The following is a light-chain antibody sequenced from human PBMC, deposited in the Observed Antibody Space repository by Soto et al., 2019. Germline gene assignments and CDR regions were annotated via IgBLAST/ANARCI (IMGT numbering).Light chain of an antibody. CDR1: QDIGSS. CDR3: QPYNSYPRT. CDR2: AAS. Sequence: DIQMTQSPSSLSVSVGDRVTITCRASQDIGSSLGWFQQKPGKAPKSLIYAASTLQVGVPSRFSSSGSGTDFILTISRLQPEYFATYYSQPYNSYPRTFGQGTKVEIK. J-gene: IGKJ1*01. V-gene: IGKV1-16*01.